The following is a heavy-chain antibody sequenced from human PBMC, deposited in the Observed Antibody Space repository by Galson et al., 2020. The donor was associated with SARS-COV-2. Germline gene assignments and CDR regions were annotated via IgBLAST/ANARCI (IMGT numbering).Heavy chain of an antibody. J-gene: IGHJ5*02. D-gene: IGHD3-3*01. CDR3: AKASGAYYDFWSGYSNWFDP. CDR2: ISGSGGST. V-gene: IGHV3-23*01. Sequence: GGSLRLSCAASGFTFSSYAMSWVRQAPGKGLEWVSAISGSGGSTYYADSVKGRFTISRDNSKNTLYLQMNSLRAEDTAVYYCAKASGAYYDFWSGYSNWFDPWGQGTLVTVSS. CDR1: GFTFSSYA.